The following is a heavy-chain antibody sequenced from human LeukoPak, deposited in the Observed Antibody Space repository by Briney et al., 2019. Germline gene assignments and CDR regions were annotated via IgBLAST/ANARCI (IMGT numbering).Heavy chain of an antibody. CDR3: ARTERLLWFGESSLFDY. Sequence: GASVKVFCRASGYTFTGYYMHWVRQAPGQGLEWMGWINPNSGGTNYAQKFQGRVTMTRDTSISTAYMELSRLRSDDTAVYYCARTERLLWFGESSLFDYWGQGTLVTVSS. V-gene: IGHV1-2*02. CDR2: INPNSGGT. J-gene: IGHJ4*02. D-gene: IGHD3-10*01. CDR1: GYTFTGYY.